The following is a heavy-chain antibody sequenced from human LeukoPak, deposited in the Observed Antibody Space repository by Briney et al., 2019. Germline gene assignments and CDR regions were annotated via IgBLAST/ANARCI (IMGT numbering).Heavy chain of an antibody. Sequence: ASVKVSCKASGGTFSSYAISWVRQAPGQGLEWMGGIIPIFGTANYAQKFQGRVTITTDESTSTAYMELSSLRSEDTAVYYCARVFGDYYDSSGYYYYWGQEPWSPSPQ. D-gene: IGHD3-22*01. CDR1: GGTFSSYA. V-gene: IGHV1-69*05. CDR3: ARVFGDYYDSSGYYYY. J-gene: IGHJ4*01. CDR2: IIPIFGTA.